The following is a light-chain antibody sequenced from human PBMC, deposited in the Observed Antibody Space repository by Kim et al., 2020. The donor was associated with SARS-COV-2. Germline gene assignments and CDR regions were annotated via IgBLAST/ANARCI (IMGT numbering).Light chain of an antibody. J-gene: IGLJ1*01. CDR1: KLGDKY. CDR2: RDN. CDR3: QAWDSSIYV. V-gene: IGLV3-1*01. Sequence: VSPGKTASITCSGGKLGDKYASWYQQKPGQSTVVVIFRDNRRPSGIPERFSGSNSGITATLTISGTQAMDEADYYCQAWDSSIYVFGTGTKVTVL.